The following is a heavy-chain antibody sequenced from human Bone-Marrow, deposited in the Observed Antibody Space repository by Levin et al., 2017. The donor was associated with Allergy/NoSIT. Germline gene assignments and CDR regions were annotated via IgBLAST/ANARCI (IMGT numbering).Heavy chain of an antibody. CDR2: ISNTGGST. V-gene: IGHV3-23*01. Sequence: PGESLKISCTASGFSFNNYAMSWVREAPGKGLEWVSGISNTGGSTYYADSVKGRFTISRDNSKSTLYLQMTGLRAEDTAIYFCARERVLTAHSEDWGQGTQVTVSS. D-gene: IGHD3-9*01. CDR3: ARERVLTAHSED. CDR1: GFSFNNYA. J-gene: IGHJ4*02.